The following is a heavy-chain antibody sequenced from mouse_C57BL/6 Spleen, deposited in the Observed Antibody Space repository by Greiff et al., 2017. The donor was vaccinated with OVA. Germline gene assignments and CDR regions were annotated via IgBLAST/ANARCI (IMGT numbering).Heavy chain of an antibody. CDR2: INPSNGGT. CDR1: GYTFTSYW. V-gene: IGHV1-53*01. D-gene: IGHD2-1*01. Sequence: VQLQQPGTELVKPGASVKLSCKASGYTFTSYWMHWVKQRPGQGLEWIGNINPSNGGTNYNEKFKSKATLTVDKSSSTAYMQLSSLTSEDSAVYYCARSIYYGSYWYFDVWGTGTTVTVSS. CDR3: ARSIYYGSYWYFDV. J-gene: IGHJ1*03.